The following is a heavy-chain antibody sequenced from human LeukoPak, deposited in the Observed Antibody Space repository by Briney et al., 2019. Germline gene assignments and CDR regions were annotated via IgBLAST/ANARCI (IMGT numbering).Heavy chain of an antibody. CDR1: GFTFSSYA. CDR2: ISGSGGST. CDR3: AKGADCGGDCWYFDY. J-gene: IGHJ4*02. D-gene: IGHD2-21*02. V-gene: IGHV3-23*01. Sequence: GGSLRLSCAASGFTFSSYAMSWVRQAPGKGLEWVSVISGSGGSTYYADSVEGRFTISRDNSKNTLYLQMNSLRAEDTAVYYCAKGADCGGDCWYFDYWGQGTLVTVSS.